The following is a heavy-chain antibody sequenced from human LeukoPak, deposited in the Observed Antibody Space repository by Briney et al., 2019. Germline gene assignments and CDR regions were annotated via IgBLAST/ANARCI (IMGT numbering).Heavy chain of an antibody. V-gene: IGHV3-23*01. J-gene: IGHJ4*02. CDR1: GGTSSSYA. D-gene: IGHD6-19*01. CDR3: AVAVVGGHDY. Sequence: SCKASGGTSSSYAISWVRQAPGKGLEWVSAISGSGGSTYYADSVKGRFTISRDNSKNTLYLQMNSLRAEDTAVYYCAVAVVGGHDYWGQGTLVTVSS. CDR2: ISGSGGST.